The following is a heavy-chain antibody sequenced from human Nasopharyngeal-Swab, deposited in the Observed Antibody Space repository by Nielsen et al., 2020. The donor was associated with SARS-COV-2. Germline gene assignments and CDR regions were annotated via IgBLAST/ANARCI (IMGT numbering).Heavy chain of an antibody. D-gene: IGHD1-26*01. CDR3: ARTDVGSNGAFDI. CDR2: INGGNGNT. CDR1: GYTFTNYA. J-gene: IGHJ3*02. Sequence: ASVKVSCKASGYTFTNYAIHWVRQAPGQRLEWMGWINGGNGNTKYSQKFQGRATITRDTSASTAHMELSSLTSEDTAVYYCARTDVGSNGAFDIWGQGTLVTVSS. V-gene: IGHV1-3*01.